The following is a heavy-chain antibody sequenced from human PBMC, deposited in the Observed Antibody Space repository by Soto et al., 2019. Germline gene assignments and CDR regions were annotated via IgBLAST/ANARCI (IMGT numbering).Heavy chain of an antibody. V-gene: IGHV4-4*02. CDR1: GGSISSTDW. J-gene: IGHJ5*02. CDR3: ARDGHSSGWS. D-gene: IGHD6-19*01. Sequence: SETLALTCAVSGGSISSTDWWTWVRQPPGKGLEWIGETSHRGSTTYNPSLKSRVIISVDKSKNQFSLNLSSVTAADTAVYYCARDGHSSGWSWGQGTLVTVSS. CDR2: TSHRGST.